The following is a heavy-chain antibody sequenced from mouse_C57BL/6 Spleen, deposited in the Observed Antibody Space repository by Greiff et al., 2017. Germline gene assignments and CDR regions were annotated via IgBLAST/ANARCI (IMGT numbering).Heavy chain of an antibody. CDR2: INYDGSST. Sequence: DVKLVESEGGLVQPGSSMKLSCTASGFTFSDYYMAWVRQVPETGLEWVANINYDGSSTYYLDSLKSRFILSRDNAKNILYLQMSSLQSEDTATYYSARDGLLRWGYAMDYWGQGTSVTVSS. D-gene: IGHD1-1*01. CDR3: ARDGLLRWGYAMDY. J-gene: IGHJ4*01. V-gene: IGHV5-16*01. CDR1: GFTFSDYY.